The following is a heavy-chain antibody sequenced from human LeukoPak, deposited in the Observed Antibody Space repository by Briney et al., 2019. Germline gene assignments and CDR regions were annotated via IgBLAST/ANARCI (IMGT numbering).Heavy chain of an antibody. Sequence: GRSLRLSCAPSGFTFDDYGMSWVRQAPEKGLEWVSGINWNSGSTGYADSVTDRFSLSRDNAKNSLYLQMNSLRAEDTALYYCAREGVTMARGYHYYYMDVWGKGTTVTVSS. CDR1: GFTFDDYG. CDR3: AREGVTMARGYHYYYMDV. V-gene: IGHV3-20*04. D-gene: IGHD3-10*01. J-gene: IGHJ6*03. CDR2: INWNSGST.